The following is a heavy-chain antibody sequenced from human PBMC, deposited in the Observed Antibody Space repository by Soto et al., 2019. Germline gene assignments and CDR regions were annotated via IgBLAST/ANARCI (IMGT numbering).Heavy chain of an antibody. CDR3: AKDSSSWYYRESTFDY. D-gene: IGHD6-13*01. V-gene: IGHV3-23*01. J-gene: IGHJ4*02. CDR1: GFTFSSYA. Sequence: GGSLRLSCAASGFTFSSYAMSWVRQAPGKGLEWVSAISGSGGSTYYADSVKGRFTISRDNSKNTLYLQMNSLRAEDTAVYYCAKDSSSWYYRESTFDYWGQGTLVTVSS. CDR2: ISGSGGST.